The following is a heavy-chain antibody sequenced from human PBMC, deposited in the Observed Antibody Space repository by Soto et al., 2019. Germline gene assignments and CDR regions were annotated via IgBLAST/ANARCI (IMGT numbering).Heavy chain of an antibody. CDR3: ARGGVSTRTFDY. V-gene: IGHV5-51*01. D-gene: IGHD3-3*01. J-gene: IGHJ4*02. CDR1: GYNFSGYW. Sequence: GESLKISCKGSGYNFSGYWIAWVRQMPGKGLELMGIIYPSDSDTRYRPSFQGQVTISADKSISSAYLQWSSLRASDTAMYYCARGGVSTRTFDYWGQGTPVTVS. CDR2: IYPSDSDT.